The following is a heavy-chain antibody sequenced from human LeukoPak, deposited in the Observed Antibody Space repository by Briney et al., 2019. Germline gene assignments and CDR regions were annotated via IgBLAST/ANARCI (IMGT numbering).Heavy chain of an antibody. V-gene: IGHV1-69*04. J-gene: IGHJ4*02. D-gene: IGHD4-17*01. CDR2: IIPILGIA. Sequence: WASVKVSCKASGGTFSSYAISWVRQAPGQGLEWMGRIIPILGIANYAQKFQGRVTITADKSTSTAYMELSSLRSEDTAVYYCARGGRDYGDFLTGHWGQGTLVTVSS. CDR1: GGTFSSYA. CDR3: ARGGRDYGDFLTGH.